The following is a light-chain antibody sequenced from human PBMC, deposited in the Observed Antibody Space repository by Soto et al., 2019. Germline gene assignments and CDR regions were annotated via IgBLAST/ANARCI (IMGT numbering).Light chain of an antibody. Sequence: QSVLTQPPSVAWAPGQRVTISCTWGSSKIGAGYGVHWYQQLPGTAPKLLIYGNSNRPSGVPDRFSGSKSGTSASLAITGLQAEDEADYYCQSYDSSLSAPYVFGTGTKVTVL. CDR3: QSYDSSLSAPYV. J-gene: IGLJ1*01. V-gene: IGLV1-40*01. CDR2: GNS. CDR1: SSKIGAGYG.